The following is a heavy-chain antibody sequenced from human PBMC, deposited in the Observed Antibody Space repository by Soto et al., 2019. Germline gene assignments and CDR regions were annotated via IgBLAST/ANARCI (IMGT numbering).Heavy chain of an antibody. V-gene: IGHV1-2*04. J-gene: IGHJ4*02. CDR1: GYTFTAYY. CDR2: INPNSGDT. CDR3: ARGGYTYGYGLDY. D-gene: IGHD5-18*01. Sequence: QVQLVQSGAEVKKLGASVKVSCKASGYTFTAYYIHWVRQAPGQGLEWVGWINPNSGDTNYAQRFQGWVTMTGDRCVSTAYMDLTRLRSDDTAVYYCARGGYTYGYGLDYWGQGTLVTVSS.